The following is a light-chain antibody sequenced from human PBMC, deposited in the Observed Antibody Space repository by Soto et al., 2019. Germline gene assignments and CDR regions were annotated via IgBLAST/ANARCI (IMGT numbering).Light chain of an antibody. Sequence: QSALTQPPSASGAPGQTVTISCSGSSPNIGSHTVNWYQHLPGTAPKLLIYSNTQRPLGVPVRFSGSKSGTSASLAISGLHSEDEAEYYCAAWDDRLYVFGTGTKVTVL. V-gene: IGLV1-44*01. CDR1: SPNIGSHT. CDR3: AAWDDRLYV. CDR2: SNT. J-gene: IGLJ1*01.